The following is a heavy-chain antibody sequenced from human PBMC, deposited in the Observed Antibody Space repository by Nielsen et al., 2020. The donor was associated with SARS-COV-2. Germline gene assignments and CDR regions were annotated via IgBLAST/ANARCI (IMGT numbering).Heavy chain of an antibody. V-gene: IGHV3-7*03. D-gene: IGHD5-12*01. CDR3: ARVTQSGYSGYAFDY. Sequence: GESLKISCAASGFTFDDYGMSWVRQAPGKGLEWVANIKQDGSEKYYVDSVKGRFTISRDNAKNSLYLQMNSLRAEDTAMYYCARVTQSGYSGYAFDYWGQGTLVTVSS. CDR2: IKQDGSEK. J-gene: IGHJ4*02. CDR1: GFTFDDYG.